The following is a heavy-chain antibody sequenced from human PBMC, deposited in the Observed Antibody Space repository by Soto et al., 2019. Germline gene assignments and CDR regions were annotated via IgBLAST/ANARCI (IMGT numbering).Heavy chain of an antibody. CDR3: ARAGGLGAVAVDY. CDR1: GGSISSGGYS. J-gene: IGHJ4*02. V-gene: IGHV4-30-2*01. Sequence: QLQLQESGSGLVKPSQTLSLTCAVSGGSISSGGYSWSWIRQPPGKGLEWIGYIYHSGSTYYNPSLKSRVTTAVDRSKNQFSLKLRSVTAADTSVYYCARAGGLGAVAVDYWGQGALVTVSS. D-gene: IGHD6-19*01. CDR2: IYHSGST.